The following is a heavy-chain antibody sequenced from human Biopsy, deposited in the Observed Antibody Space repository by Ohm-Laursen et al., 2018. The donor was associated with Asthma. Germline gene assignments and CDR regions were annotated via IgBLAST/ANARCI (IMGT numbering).Heavy chain of an antibody. CDR1: RYTFNRAS. V-gene: IGHV1-18*01. CDR2: ISVYNGNT. D-gene: IGHD3-10*01. J-gene: IGHJ6*02. CDR3: ARAVDYSHYYGIDV. Sequence: SRKTSRYTFNRASITWGRQAPEQGLEWMGWISVYNGNTKVTQKLQDRVTLNTDTSTSTAYMELRSLRSDDTAVYFCARAVDYSHYYGIDVWGQGTTVTVS.